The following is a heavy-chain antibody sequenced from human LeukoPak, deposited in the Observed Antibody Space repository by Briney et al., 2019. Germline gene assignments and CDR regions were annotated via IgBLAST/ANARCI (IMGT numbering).Heavy chain of an antibody. D-gene: IGHD2-15*01. CDR1: GYSIISDYF. CDR2: IYHSGST. V-gene: IGHV4-38-2*02. J-gene: IGHJ3*02. CDR3: ARAGGGPPGFLDI. Sequence: SETLSLTCTVSGYSIISDYFWGWIRQPPGKGLEWIGTIYHSGSTYYNPSLKSRVTISVDTSKNQFSLKLSSVTAADTAVYYCARAGGGPPGFLDIWGQGTMVTVSS.